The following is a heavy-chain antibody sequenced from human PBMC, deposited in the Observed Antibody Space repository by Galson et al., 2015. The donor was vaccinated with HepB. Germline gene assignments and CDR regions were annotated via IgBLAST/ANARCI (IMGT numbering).Heavy chain of an antibody. Sequence: SVKVSCKDSGYTFTSYGISWVRQAPGQGLEWMGWISAYNGNTNYAQKLQGRVTMTTDTSTSTAYMELRSLRSDDTAVYYCAGGEKRWLQLGYYYYGMDVWGQGTTVTVSS. CDR3: AGGEKRWLQLGYYYYGMDV. CDR2: ISAYNGNT. D-gene: IGHD5-24*01. J-gene: IGHJ6*02. V-gene: IGHV1-18*01. CDR1: GYTFTSYG.